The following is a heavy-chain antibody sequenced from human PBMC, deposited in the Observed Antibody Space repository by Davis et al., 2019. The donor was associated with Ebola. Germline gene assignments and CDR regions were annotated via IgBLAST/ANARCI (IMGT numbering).Heavy chain of an antibody. Sequence: GGSLRLSCAASGFTVSSNYMSWVRQAPGKGLEWVSYISSSSSYTNYADSVKGRFTISRDNAKNSLYLQMNSLRDEDTAVYYCAREQQWLVVYFDYWGQGTLVTVSS. D-gene: IGHD6-19*01. CDR3: AREQQWLVVYFDY. V-gene: IGHV3-11*06. CDR2: ISSSSSYT. J-gene: IGHJ4*02. CDR1: GFTVSSNY.